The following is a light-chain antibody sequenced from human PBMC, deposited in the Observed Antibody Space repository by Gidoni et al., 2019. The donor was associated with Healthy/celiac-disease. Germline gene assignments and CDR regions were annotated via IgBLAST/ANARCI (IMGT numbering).Light chain of an antibody. CDR2: SNN. J-gene: IGLJ2*01. Sequence: QSVLPQPPSASGTPGQRVTISCSGSSPNSGRNPVNWYQPLPGSAPNLLIYSNNQRPSGVPDRFSGSKSGTSASLAISGLQSEDVADYYCAAWDDSLNGPVFGGWTKLTVL. CDR1: SPNSGRNP. CDR3: AAWDDSLNGPV. V-gene: IGLV1-44*01.